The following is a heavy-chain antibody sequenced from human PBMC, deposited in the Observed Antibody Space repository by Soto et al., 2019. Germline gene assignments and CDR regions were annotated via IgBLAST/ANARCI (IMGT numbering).Heavy chain of an antibody. V-gene: IGHV1-69*18. CDR1: GATLSGYA. Sequence: QVQLVQSGAEVKKPGSSVKVSCKASGATLSGYAINWVRLAPGQGLEWLGRIVPIFETLNYAERFQGRVAITADESTTTVYMELTNLTHEDTAVYYCVVMGNVAVSNPRSFDYWGQGTQVTVSS. J-gene: IGHJ4*02. CDR3: VVMGNVAVSNPRSFDY. CDR2: IVPIFETL. D-gene: IGHD6-19*01.